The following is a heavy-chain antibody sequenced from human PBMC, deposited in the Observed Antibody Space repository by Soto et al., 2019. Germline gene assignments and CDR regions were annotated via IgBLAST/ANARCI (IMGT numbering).Heavy chain of an antibody. Sequence: TLSLTCTVSGGSISSGGYSWNWIRQHPGKGLEWIGYIYYSGTTYYNPSLKSRVTISVDTSKNQFSLNLSSVTAADTAVYYCARDHRLYRLAPWGQGTLVTVSS. D-gene: IGHD2-2*02. J-gene: IGHJ5*02. CDR3: ARDHRLYRLAP. V-gene: IGHV4-31*03. CDR1: GGSISSGGYS. CDR2: IYYSGTT.